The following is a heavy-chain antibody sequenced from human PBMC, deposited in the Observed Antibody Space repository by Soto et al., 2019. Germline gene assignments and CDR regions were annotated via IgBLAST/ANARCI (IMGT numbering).Heavy chain of an antibody. J-gene: IGHJ5*02. CDR2: ISSSSTI. D-gene: IGHD2-21*02. V-gene: IGHV3-48*02. CDR1: GLTFSSYS. CDR3: ARPYCGGDCYSRGWFDP. Sequence: GGSLRLSCAASGLTFSSYSMNWVRQAPGKGLEWVSYISSSSTIYYSDSVKGRFTTSRDNAKNSLYLQMNSLRDEDTAVYYCARPYCGGDCYSRGWFDPWGQGTLVTVSS.